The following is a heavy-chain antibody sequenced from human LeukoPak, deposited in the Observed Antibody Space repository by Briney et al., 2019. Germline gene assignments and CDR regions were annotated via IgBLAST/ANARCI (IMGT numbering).Heavy chain of an antibody. CDR1: GGTFSSYA. Sequence: GASVKVSCKASGGTFSSYAISWVRQAPGQGLEWMGGIIPIFGTANYAQKFQGRVTITADESTSTAYMELSSLRSEDTAVYYCARGRPRTGTTDYYYYMDVWGKGTTVTVSS. CDR3: ARGRPRTGTTDYYYYMDV. V-gene: IGHV1-69*13. J-gene: IGHJ6*03. CDR2: IIPIFGTA. D-gene: IGHD1-7*01.